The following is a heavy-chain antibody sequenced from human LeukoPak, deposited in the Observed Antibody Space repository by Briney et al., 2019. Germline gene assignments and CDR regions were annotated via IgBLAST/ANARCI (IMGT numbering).Heavy chain of an antibody. D-gene: IGHD2-21*01. V-gene: IGHV1-2*02. CDR3: ARDEDTSSDNAFDI. CDR2: ININSGAR. Sequence: APVNVSCKASGYTFTDYYMHWVRQAPGQGLEWMGWININSGARNYAQNFQGRVTMTRDTSISTAYMVLSGLRSDDTAVYYCARDEDTSSDNAFDIWGQGTMVTVSS. CDR1: GYTFTDYY. J-gene: IGHJ3*02.